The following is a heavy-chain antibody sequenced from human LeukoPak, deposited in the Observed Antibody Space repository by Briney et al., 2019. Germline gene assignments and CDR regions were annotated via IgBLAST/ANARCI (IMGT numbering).Heavy chain of an antibody. CDR3: ARFTYNWNV. D-gene: IGHD1-20*01. V-gene: IGHV4-34*01. CDR1: GGSFSGYY. J-gene: IGHJ4*02. Sequence: SETLSLTCAVYGGSFSGYYWSWIRQPPGKGLEWIGEINHSGSTNYNPSFKSRVTISVDTSKNQFSLKLSSVTAADTAVYYCARFTYNWNVWGQGTLVTVSS. CDR2: INHSGST.